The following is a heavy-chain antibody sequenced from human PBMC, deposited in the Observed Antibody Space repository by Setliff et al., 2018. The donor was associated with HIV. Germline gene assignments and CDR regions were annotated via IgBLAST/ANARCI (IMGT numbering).Heavy chain of an antibody. D-gene: IGHD3-10*01. CDR2: ISYDGSSE. CDR3: ARARPGVTMVRGATSF. Sequence: PGGSLRLSCAASGFSFSTYAMHWVRQGPGKGLEWVSVISYDGSSESYADSVKGRFTISRDNSKNTLYLQMNRLGPENTAVYNCARARPGVTMVRGATSFWCQGTLVTVSS. V-gene: IGHV3-30*04. CDR1: GFSFSTYA. J-gene: IGHJ4*02.